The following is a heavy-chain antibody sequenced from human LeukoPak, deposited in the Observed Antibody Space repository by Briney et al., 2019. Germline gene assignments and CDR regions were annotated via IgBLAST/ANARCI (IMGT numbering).Heavy chain of an antibody. V-gene: IGHV1-2*02. CDR3: ARNIGVGPNGDS. D-gene: IGHD6-19*01. CDR2: INPQSGGT. J-gene: IGHJ4*02. CDR1: GYSFTAYY. Sequence: ASVKVSCKASGYSFTAYYMHWVRQAPGEGLEWMGWINPQSGGTHYAQKFQGRVTMTRDTSITTAYMGLSRLTSDDTALYYCARNIGVGPNGDSWGQGTLVTVSS.